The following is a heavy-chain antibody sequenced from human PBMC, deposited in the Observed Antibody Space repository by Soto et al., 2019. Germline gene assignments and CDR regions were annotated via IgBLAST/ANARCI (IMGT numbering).Heavy chain of an antibody. Sequence: QVQLVQSGAEVKKPGSSVKVSCKASGGTFSSYAISWVRQAPGQGLEWMGGITPIFGTANYAQKLQGRVTITADESTSTAYMELSSLRSEDTAVYYCARHVPAAGYYYGMDVWGQGTTVTVSS. CDR2: ITPIFGTA. J-gene: IGHJ6*01. D-gene: IGHD2-2*01. CDR1: GGTFSSYA. V-gene: IGHV1-69*12. CDR3: ARHVPAAGYYYGMDV.